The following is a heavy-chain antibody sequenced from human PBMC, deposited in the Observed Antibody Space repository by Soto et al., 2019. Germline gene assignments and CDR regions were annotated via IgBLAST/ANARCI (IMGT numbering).Heavy chain of an antibody. CDR3: ARVHYDFWSGYSYYFDY. J-gene: IGHJ4*02. V-gene: IGHV4-61*08. Sequence: SETLSLTCTVSGGSISSGGYYWSWIRQHPGKGLEWIAYTAYTGNTNYNPSLKSRVTISMDTSKNQVSLKLTSVTAADTAVYYCARVHYDFWSGYSYYFDYWGQGTLVTVSS. D-gene: IGHD3-3*01. CDR1: GGSISSGGYY. CDR2: TAYTGNT.